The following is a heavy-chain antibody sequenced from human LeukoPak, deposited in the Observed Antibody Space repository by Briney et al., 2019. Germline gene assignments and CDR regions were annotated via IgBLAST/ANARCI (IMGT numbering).Heavy chain of an antibody. CDR1: GGSVSSGGYY. V-gene: IGHV4-61*08. CDR2: IYYSGST. J-gene: IGHJ5*02. D-gene: IGHD6-25*01. CDR3: ARAGGYRRGWFDP. Sequence: SETLSLTCTVSGGSVSSGGYYWSWIRQPPGKGLEWIGYIYYSGSTNYNPSLKSRVTISVDTSKNQFSLKLSSVTAADTAVYYCARAGGYRRGWFDPWGQGTLVTVSS.